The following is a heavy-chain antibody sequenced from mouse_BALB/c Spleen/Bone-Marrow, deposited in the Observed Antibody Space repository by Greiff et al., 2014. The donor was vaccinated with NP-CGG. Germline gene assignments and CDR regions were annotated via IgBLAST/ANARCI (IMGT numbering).Heavy chain of an antibody. J-gene: IGHJ2*01. CDR1: GYTFTSSW. CDR3: ARHHRYAYYFDY. V-gene: IGHV1S130*01. Sequence: QVQLQQSGSVLVRPGASVKLSCQASGYTFTSSWMHWAKQRPGQGLKWIGEIHPNSGNTNYNEKFKGKATLTVDTSSSTAYVDLSSLTAEDSAVYFCARHHRYAYYFDYWGQGTTLTGSS. D-gene: IGHD2-14*01. CDR2: IHPNSGNT.